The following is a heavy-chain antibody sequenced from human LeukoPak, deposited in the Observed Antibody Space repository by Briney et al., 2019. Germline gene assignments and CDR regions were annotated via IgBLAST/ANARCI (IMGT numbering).Heavy chain of an antibody. CDR3: ARALSGYYLGYFDY. D-gene: IGHD3-22*01. CDR2: IWYDGSNK. CDR1: GFAFSSYG. J-gene: IGHJ4*02. V-gene: IGHV3-33*01. Sequence: PGRSPRLSCAASGFAFSSYGMHWVRQAPGKGLEWVAVIWYDGSNKYYADSVKGRFTISRDNSKNTLYLQMNSLRAEDTAVYYCARALSGYYLGYFDYWGQGTLVTVSS.